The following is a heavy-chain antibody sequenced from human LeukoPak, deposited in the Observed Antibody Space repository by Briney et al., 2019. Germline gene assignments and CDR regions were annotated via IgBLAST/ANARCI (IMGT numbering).Heavy chain of an antibody. CDR3: ARAIRWAADY. Sequence: GGALPVSCVSTGFILRSYGMDWVRPPAGRELEYVCGISNNGGTTYYGNSVKGRFTISRDNSKDTLHLQMGSLRTEDMAVYYCARAIRWAADYWGQGTLGTVAS. CDR1: GFILRSYG. CDR2: ISNNGGTT. V-gene: IGHV3-64*01. J-gene: IGHJ4*02. D-gene: IGHD4-23*01.